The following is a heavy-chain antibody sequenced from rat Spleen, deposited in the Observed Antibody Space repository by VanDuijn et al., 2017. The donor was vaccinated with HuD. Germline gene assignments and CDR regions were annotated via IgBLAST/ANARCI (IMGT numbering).Heavy chain of an antibody. Sequence: EVQLVESDGGLVQPGRSLKLSCAASGFTFSDYYMAWVRQAPAKGLEWVATISHDGTTTHYRDSVKGRFTLSRDNAKNTLYLQMNSLRSEDTATYFCTRGGNYDFDYWGQGVMVTVSS. CDR2: ISHDGTTT. D-gene: IGHD1-10*01. J-gene: IGHJ2*01. CDR1: GFTFSDYY. CDR3: TRGGNYDFDY. V-gene: IGHV5-29*01.